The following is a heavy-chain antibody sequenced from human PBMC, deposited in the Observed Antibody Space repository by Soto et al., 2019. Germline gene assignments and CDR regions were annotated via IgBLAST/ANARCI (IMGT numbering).Heavy chain of an antibody. CDR3: ARDLGYGGNSS. Sequence: QVQLVQSGAEVKKPGASVKVSCKASGYSFTTYGISWVRQAPGQGLEWMGWISAYNGNTNYAQKFQGRVTMTTDTATRTAYVELRSLRSDDTAVYYCARDLGYGGNSSWGQGTLVTVSS. V-gene: IGHV1-18*01. CDR1: GYSFTTYG. CDR2: ISAYNGNT. J-gene: IGHJ4*02. D-gene: IGHD4-17*01.